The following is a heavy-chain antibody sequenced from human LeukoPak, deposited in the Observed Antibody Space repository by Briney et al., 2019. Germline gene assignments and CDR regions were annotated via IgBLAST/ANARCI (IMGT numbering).Heavy chain of an antibody. Sequence: ASVKVSCKASGYTFTSYGISWVRQAPGQGLEWMGWISAYSGNTNYAQKLQGRVTMTTDTSTSTAYMELRSLRSDDTAVYYCARDSSGWFPYDYWGQGTLVTVSS. CDR2: ISAYSGNT. V-gene: IGHV1-18*01. CDR3: ARDSSGWFPYDY. D-gene: IGHD6-19*01. J-gene: IGHJ4*02. CDR1: GYTFTSYG.